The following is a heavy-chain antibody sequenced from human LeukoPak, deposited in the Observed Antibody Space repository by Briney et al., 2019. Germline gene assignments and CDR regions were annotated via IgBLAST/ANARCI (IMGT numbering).Heavy chain of an antibody. D-gene: IGHD5-12*01. J-gene: IGHJ6*03. Sequence: PGRSLRLSCSASGFTFSSYAMSWVRQAPGKGLEWVSIISGSDGSAYYADSVKGRFTISRDNAKNSLYLQMNSLRAEDTAVYYCARTPYDDYMDVWGKGTTGTVS. CDR2: ISGSDGSA. V-gene: IGHV3-23*01. CDR1: GFTFSSYA. CDR3: ARTPYDDYMDV.